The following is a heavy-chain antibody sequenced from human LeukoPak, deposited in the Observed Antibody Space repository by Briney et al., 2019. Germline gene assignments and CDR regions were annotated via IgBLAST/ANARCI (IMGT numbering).Heavy chain of an antibody. CDR3: ARERGEYCSSTSCSKYYFDY. V-gene: IGHV4-61*03. J-gene: IGHJ4*02. CDR1: GGSVSSGSYY. D-gene: IGHD2-2*01. CDR2: IYYSGST. Sequence: SETLSLTCTVSGGSVSSGSYYCSWIRQPPGKGLEWLGYIYYSGSTNYNPSLKSRVTISRDTSKNHFSLRLSSVTAADTAVYYCARERGEYCSSTSCSKYYFDYWGQGTLVTVSS.